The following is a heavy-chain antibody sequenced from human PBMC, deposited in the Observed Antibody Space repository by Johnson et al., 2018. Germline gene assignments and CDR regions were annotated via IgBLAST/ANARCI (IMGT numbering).Heavy chain of an antibody. CDR3: TRRGGLGTHDAFDI. J-gene: IGHJ3*02. CDR2: IRSKANSYAT. Sequence: VQLVQSGGGLVQPGGSLKLSCAASGFTFSGSAMHWVRQASGKGLEWVGRIRSKANSYATAYAASVKGRLTISRDDSKNTAYLQMNSLKTEDTAVYYCTRRGGLGTHDAFDIWGQGTMVTVSS. V-gene: IGHV3-73*01. D-gene: IGHD1-14*01. CDR1: GFTFSGSA.